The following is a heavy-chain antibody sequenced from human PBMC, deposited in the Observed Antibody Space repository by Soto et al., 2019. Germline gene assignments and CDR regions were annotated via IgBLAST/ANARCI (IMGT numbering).Heavy chain of an antibody. D-gene: IGHD6-19*01. Sequence: EVQLVESGGVLVQPGGSLRLSCAASGFTFSTNWMHWVRQAPGKGLVWVSRINRDGSSTNYADSVKGRFTISRDNAENTLFLQMNSLTADDTAVYSCSRGPTGWYGFDYWGQGTLVTVSS. CDR2: INRDGSST. J-gene: IGHJ4*02. V-gene: IGHV3-74*01. CDR3: SRGPTGWYGFDY. CDR1: GFTFSTNW.